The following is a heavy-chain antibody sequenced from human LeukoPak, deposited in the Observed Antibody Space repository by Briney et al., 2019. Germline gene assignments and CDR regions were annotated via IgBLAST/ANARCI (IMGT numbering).Heavy chain of an antibody. CDR3: EWGIDYGEGYDY. CDR1: GFTFSNYY. D-gene: IGHD4-17*01. Sequence: GGALRLSCAASGFTFSNYYMSWIRQAPGKELEWVSYISGSGSTISYGASVEGRFTISTDNAKNSLYLQMNRLRAADTGVYYCEWGIDYGEGYDYWGQGTLVTVSS. J-gene: IGHJ4*02. V-gene: IGHV3-11*04. CDR2: ISGSGSTI.